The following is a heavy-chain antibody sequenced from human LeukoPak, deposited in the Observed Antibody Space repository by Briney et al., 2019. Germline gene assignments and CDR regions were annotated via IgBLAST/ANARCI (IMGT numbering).Heavy chain of an antibody. CDR1: GGSFSGYY. Sequence: SETLSLTCAVYGGSFSGYYWSWIRQPPGKGLEWIGEINHSGSTNYNPSLKSRVTISVDTSKNQFSLKLSSVTAADTAVYYCARVISSSWFNYYYYMDVWGKGTTVTVSS. V-gene: IGHV4-34*01. CDR3: ARVISSSWFNYYYYMDV. J-gene: IGHJ6*03. D-gene: IGHD6-13*01. CDR2: INHSGST.